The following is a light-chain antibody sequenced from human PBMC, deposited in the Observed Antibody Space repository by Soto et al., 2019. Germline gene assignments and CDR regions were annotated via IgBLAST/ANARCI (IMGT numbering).Light chain of an antibody. Sequence: DIVMTQSPDSLAVSLGARATINCKSSQSVLYSSNNKHYLAWYQQKPGQPPRLLIYWASTRESGVPDRFSGSGSGTDFTLTISGLQAEDVAVDYGERYYCAPLTFGQGAKVEIK. CDR3: ERYYCAPLT. V-gene: IGKV4-1*01. CDR2: WAS. J-gene: IGKJ1*01. CDR1: QSVLYSSNNKHY.